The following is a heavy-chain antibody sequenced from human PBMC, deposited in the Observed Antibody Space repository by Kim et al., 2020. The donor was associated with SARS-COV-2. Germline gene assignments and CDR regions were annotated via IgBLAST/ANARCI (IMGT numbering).Heavy chain of an antibody. CDR3: ARDHYYSYYMDV. J-gene: IGHJ6*03. CDR2: RYYSGST. CDR1: GASITSYY. Sequence: SETLSLTCTVSGASITSYYWSWILHPPGKGLEWIGYRYYSGSTNYNPTLKSRVTLSLDTSKNPFSLRLSSVTAADTAVYYCARDHYYSYYMDVWGKGTTVTVSS. V-gene: IGHV4-59*01.